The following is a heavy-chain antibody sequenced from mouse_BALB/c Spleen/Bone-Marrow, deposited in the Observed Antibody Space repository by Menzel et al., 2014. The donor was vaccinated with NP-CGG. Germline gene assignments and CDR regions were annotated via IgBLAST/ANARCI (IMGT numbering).Heavy chain of an antibody. D-gene: IGHD2-14*01. CDR3: ARNKGRRGTGAMDY. CDR1: GFSLTSYG. CDR2: IWSGGST. J-gene: IGHJ4*01. V-gene: IGHV2-2*02. Sequence: QVQLKESGPGLVQPSQSLSITCTVSGFSLTSYGVHWVRQSPGKGLEWLGVIWSGGSTDYNAAFISRLSISKDNSKSQVFFKMNSLQANDTAIYYCARNKGRRGTGAMDYWGQGTSVTVSS.